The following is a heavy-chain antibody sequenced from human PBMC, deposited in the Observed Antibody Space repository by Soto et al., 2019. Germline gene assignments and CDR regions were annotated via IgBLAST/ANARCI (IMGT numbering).Heavy chain of an antibody. V-gene: IGHV1-2*04. Sequence: ASVKVSCKASGYTFTGYCMHWVRQAPGQGLEWMGWINPNSGGTNYAQKFQGWVTMTRDTSISTAYMELSRLRSDDTAVYYCARDRLESGSGNYYYYGMYVWGQGTTVTVSS. D-gene: IGHD3-10*01. CDR2: INPNSGGT. CDR3: ARDRLESGSGNYYYYGMYV. CDR1: GYTFTGYC. J-gene: IGHJ6*02.